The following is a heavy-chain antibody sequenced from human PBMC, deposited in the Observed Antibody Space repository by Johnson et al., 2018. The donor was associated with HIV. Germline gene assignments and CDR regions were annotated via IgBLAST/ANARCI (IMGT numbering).Heavy chain of an antibody. J-gene: IGHJ3*02. CDR3: AKIVGARGGAFDI. V-gene: IGHV3-9*01. Sequence: LGVSCAASGFNFDDYAIHWVRQVPGKGLEWVSGINWNSGSIGYADSVKGRFTISRDNAKNSLYLQMNSLRAEDTALYYCAKIVGARGGAFDIWGQGTMVTVSS. CDR1: GFNFDDYA. CDR2: INWNSGSI. D-gene: IGHD1-26*01.